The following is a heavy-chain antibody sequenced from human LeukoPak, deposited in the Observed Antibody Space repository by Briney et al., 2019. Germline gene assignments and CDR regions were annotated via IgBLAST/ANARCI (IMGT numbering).Heavy chain of an antibody. CDR2: ISGSGGST. CDR3: AKDPGYDILTGYYSY. V-gene: IGHV3-23*01. CDR1: GFTFSSYA. Sequence: GGSLRLSCAASGFTFSSYAMSWVRQAPGKGLEWDSAISGSGGSTYYADSVKGRFTISRDNSKNTLYLQMNSLRAEDTAVYYCAKDPGYDILTGYYSYWGQGTLVTVSS. D-gene: IGHD3-9*01. J-gene: IGHJ4*02.